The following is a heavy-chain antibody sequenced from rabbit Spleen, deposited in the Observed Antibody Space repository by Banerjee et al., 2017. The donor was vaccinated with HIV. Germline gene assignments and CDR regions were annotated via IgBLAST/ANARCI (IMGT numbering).Heavy chain of an antibody. CDR1: GFSFSGSYW. CDR2: IYTGVGNDK. V-gene: IGHV1S45*01. J-gene: IGHJ4*01. CDR3: ARDPYDLGGNPFNL. D-gene: IGHD5-1*01. Sequence: QEQLEESGGDLVKPEGSLTLTCTASGFSFSGSYWICWVRQAPGKGLEWIGCIYTGVGNDKYYASWAKGRFTISKTSSTTVTLQLNSLTGADTATYFCARDPYDLGGNPFNLWGQGTLVTVS.